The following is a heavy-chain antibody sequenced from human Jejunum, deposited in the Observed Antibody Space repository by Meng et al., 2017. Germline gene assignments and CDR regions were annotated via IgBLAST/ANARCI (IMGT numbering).Heavy chain of an antibody. Sequence: QVQLQESGPRLLKPSQTLSLTCSVSGASIDGGDYSWAWIRLSPGTGLEWIGYIYFNGNAYSNPSLKSRLTLSVDTSENQFSLKLTSVTAADTAIYYCARGDIFRGPHVWGRGTTVTVSS. V-gene: IGHV4-30-4*08. CDR3: ARGDIFRGPHV. CDR1: GASIDGGDYS. CDR2: IYFNGNA. J-gene: IGHJ6*02.